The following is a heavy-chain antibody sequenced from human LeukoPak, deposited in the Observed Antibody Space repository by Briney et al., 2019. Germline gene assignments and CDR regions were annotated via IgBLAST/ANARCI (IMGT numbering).Heavy chain of an antibody. CDR2: ISAYKGHT. CDR3: ARDLYYYGSGSYYDVFDV. V-gene: IGHV1-18*01. Sequence: ASVKVSCKASGYTFSTYGISWVRQAPGQGLEWMGWISAYKGHTYYAQKLQGRVTMTTDKYTSRAYKELRSLRSDDTASYYCARDLYYYGSGSYYDVFDVWGQGTMVTVSS. D-gene: IGHD3-10*01. CDR1: GYTFSTYG. J-gene: IGHJ3*01.